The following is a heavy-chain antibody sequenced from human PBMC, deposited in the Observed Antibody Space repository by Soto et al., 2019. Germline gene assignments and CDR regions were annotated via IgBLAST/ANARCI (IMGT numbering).Heavy chain of an antibody. CDR3: AKGTLSEAKYYDFWSGYYPRYYYVMAV. CDR1: GFTFSSYG. CDR2: ISYDGSNK. J-gene: IGHJ6*02. Sequence: PGGYLRLSCAASGFTFSSYGMHWVRQAPGKGLEWVAVISYDGSNKYYADSVKGRFTISRDNSKNTLYLQMNSLRAEDTAVYYCAKGTLSEAKYYDFWSGYYPRYYYVMAVWAQGSTVTGSS. D-gene: IGHD3-3*01. V-gene: IGHV3-30*18.